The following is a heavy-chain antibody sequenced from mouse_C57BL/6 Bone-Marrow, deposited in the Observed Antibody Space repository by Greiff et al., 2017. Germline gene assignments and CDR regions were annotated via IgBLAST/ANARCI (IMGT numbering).Heavy chain of an antibody. CDR1: GYTFTSYW. CDR2: IYPGNSDT. J-gene: IGHJ3*01. D-gene: IGHD2-14*01. V-gene: IGHV1-5*01. CDR3: TLWVRSHFAY. Sequence: EVQLQQSGTVLARPGASVKMSCKTSGYTFTSYWMHWVKQRPGQGLEWIGAIYPGNSDTSYHQKYKCKAKLTAVTSASTAYMEHSSLTNEAAAVYYFTLWVRSHFAYWGQGTLVTVSA.